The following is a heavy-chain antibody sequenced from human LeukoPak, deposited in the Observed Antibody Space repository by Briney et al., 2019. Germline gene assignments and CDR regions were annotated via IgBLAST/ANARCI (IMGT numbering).Heavy chain of an antibody. CDR3: ARASIAAYGWFDP. D-gene: IGHD6-6*01. Sequence: SETLSLTCTVSGGSISSYYWSWIRQPPGKGLEWIGYIYYSGSTNYNPSLKSRVTISVDTSKNQFSLKLSSVTAADTAVYYCARASIAAYGWFDPWGQGTLVTVSS. V-gene: IGHV4-59*08. CDR1: GGSISSYY. CDR2: IYYSGST. J-gene: IGHJ5*02.